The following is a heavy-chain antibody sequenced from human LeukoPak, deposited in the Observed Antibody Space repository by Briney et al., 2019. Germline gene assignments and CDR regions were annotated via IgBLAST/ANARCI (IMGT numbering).Heavy chain of an antibody. V-gene: IGHV3-15*01. J-gene: IGHJ4*02. D-gene: IGHD3-22*01. CDR3: TTYRYSYGSTGYSYFDY. Sequence: PGGSLRLSCAASGLTFGNAWMSWARQAPGKGLEWVARITSKTRGEATDYAAPVRGRFTISRDDSKATLYLQMDSLETEDTAIYYCTTYRYSYGSTGYSYFDYWGQGILVTVSS. CDR2: ITSKTRGEAT. CDR1: GLTFGNAW.